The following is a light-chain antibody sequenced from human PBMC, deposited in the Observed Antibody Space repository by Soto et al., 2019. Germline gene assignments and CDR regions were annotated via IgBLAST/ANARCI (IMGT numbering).Light chain of an antibody. CDR1: QSVSSH. Sequence: EIVLTQSPATLSLSPGEGATVSCRGSQSVSSHLAWYQQKRGQAPRLLIYDASSRASGIPARFSGRGSGTAFTLTISYLEPEDFAIYYCQQGGNWPLTFGQGTRLEIK. CDR2: DAS. V-gene: IGKV3-11*01. J-gene: IGKJ5*01. CDR3: QQGGNWPLT.